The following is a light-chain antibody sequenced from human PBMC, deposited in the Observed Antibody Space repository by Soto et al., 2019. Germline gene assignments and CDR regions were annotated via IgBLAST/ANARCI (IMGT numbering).Light chain of an antibody. CDR2: DVS. J-gene: IGLJ2*01. CDR1: SSDVGGYNY. V-gene: IGLV2-14*03. CDR3: SSYTSTNTLVI. Sequence: QSVLTKPASVSGSPGQSVTISCTGTSSDVGGYNYVSWYQQHPGKAPKLLIYDVSHRPSVVSSRFSGSKSGNTASLAISGLQAEDEADYYCSSYTSTNTLVIFGGGTKLTVL.